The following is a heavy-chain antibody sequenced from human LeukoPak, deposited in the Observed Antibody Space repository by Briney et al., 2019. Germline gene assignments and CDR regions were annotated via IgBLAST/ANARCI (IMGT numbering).Heavy chain of an antibody. CDR2: IYYSGST. V-gene: IGHV4-39*01. CDR1: GGSISSYY. J-gene: IGHJ4*02. D-gene: IGHD6-19*01. Sequence: SETLSLTCTVSGGSISSYYWGWIRQPPGKGLEWIGSIYYSGSTYYNPSLKSRVTISVDTSKNQFSLKLSSVTAADTAVYYCARHLSGAVAAFDYWGQGTLVTVSS. CDR3: ARHLSGAVAAFDY.